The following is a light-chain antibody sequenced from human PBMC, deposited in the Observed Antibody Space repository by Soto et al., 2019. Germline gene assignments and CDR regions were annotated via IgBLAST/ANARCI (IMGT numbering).Light chain of an antibody. Sequence: QSVLTQPASVSGSPGQSITISCTGTSSDVGGYDYVGWYQQHPGKAPKLMIYNVYNRPSGVSFRFSGSKSGNTASLTISGLKTEDEADYYCTSYTNRYTYVFGTGTKVTVL. CDR1: SSDVGGYDY. CDR3: TSYTNRYTYV. CDR2: NVY. V-gene: IGLV2-14*01. J-gene: IGLJ1*01.